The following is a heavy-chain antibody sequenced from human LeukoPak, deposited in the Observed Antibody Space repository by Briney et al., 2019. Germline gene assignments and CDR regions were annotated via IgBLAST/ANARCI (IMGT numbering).Heavy chain of an antibody. CDR2: INHSGST. Sequence: SETLSLTCAVYGGSFSGYYWSWIRQPPGKGLEWIGEINHSGSTNYNPSLKSRVTISVDTSKNQFSLKLSSVTAADTAVYYCARLSAAAGPTSIDYWGQGTLVTVSS. CDR3: ARLSAAAGPTSIDY. V-gene: IGHV4-34*01. CDR1: GGSFSGYY. J-gene: IGHJ4*02. D-gene: IGHD6-13*01.